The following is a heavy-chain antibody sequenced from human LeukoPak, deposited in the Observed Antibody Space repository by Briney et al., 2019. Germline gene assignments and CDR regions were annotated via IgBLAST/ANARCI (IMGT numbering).Heavy chain of an antibody. CDR3: ARHSPPNSSDFYQYYGMDV. D-gene: IGHD2/OR15-2a*01. CDR2: IDHSGST. J-gene: IGHJ6*02. V-gene: IGHV4-39*01. CDR1: GGSINSGNYY. Sequence: SETLSLTYTVSGGSINSGNYYWGWIRQPPGNGLEWIGSIDHSGSTYYSPSLKSRVTISVDTSKDQFSQKLSSLIVADAAVDLCARHSPPNSSDFYQYYGMDVWGQGTTVTVSS.